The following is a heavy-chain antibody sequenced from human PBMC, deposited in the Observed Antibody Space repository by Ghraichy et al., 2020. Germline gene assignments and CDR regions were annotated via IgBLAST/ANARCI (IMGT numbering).Heavy chain of an antibody. J-gene: IGHJ3*02. CDR3: AKDQGYGGNDDAFDI. V-gene: IGHV3-23*01. D-gene: IGHD4-23*01. CDR1: GFTFSNSA. CDR2: ISGIDGGT. Sequence: GGSPRLSCAASGFTFSNSAMSWVRQAPGKGLEWVSTISGIDGGTYYADSVKGRFTISRDNSKNTLYLQMNSLRAEDTAVYYCAKDQGYGGNDDAFDIWGQGTMVTVSS.